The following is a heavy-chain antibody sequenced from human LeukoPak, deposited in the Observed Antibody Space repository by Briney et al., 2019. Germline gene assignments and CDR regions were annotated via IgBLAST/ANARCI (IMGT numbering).Heavy chain of an antibody. CDR3: AREMAPTTHFDY. Sequence: SQTLSLTCTVSGGSFTSGDYYWSWIRQPPGKGLEWIGYIYFSGTTYYNPSLRSRVSISVDTSKNQFFLKLTSVTAADTAVYYCAREMAPTTHFDYWGQGTLVTVSS. D-gene: IGHD5-24*01. V-gene: IGHV4-30-4*01. CDR1: GGSFTSGDYY. CDR2: IYFSGTT. J-gene: IGHJ4*02.